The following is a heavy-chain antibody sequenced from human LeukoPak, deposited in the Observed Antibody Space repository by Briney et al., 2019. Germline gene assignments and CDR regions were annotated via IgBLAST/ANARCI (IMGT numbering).Heavy chain of an antibody. J-gene: IGHJ4*02. V-gene: IGHV3-21*06. CDR1: GFTFSSYS. D-gene: IGHD6-19*01. CDR2: ISSSSSYI. CDR3: ARDGFSTGSHDY. Sequence: GGSPRLSCAASGFTFSSYSMNWVRQAPGRGLEWVSSISSSSSYIYYADSVKGRFTISRDNTKNSVFLQMNSLRADDTAVYYCARDGFSTGSHDYWGQGTLVTVSS.